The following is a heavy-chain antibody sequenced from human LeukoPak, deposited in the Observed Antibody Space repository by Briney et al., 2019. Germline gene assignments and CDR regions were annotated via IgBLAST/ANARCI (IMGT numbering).Heavy chain of an antibody. CDR2: ISYDGSKE. CDR3: AKEQASAAVYPAFDY. Sequence: GGSLRLSCAASGFTFSSYDMHWVRQAPGKGLEWVAVISYDGSKEYSADSVKGRFTISRDSSKKTLYLQMNSLRAEDTAVYYCAKEQASAAVYPAFDYWGQGILVTVSS. CDR1: GFTFSSYD. J-gene: IGHJ4*02. D-gene: IGHD6-13*01. V-gene: IGHV3-30*18.